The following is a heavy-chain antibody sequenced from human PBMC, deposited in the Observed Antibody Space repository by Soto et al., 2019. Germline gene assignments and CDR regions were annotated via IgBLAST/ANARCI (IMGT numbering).Heavy chain of an antibody. D-gene: IGHD3-10*01. CDR2: ISGSGGST. Sequence: PGGSLRLSCAASGFTFSSYAMSWVRQAPGKGLEWVSAISGSGGSTYYADSVKGRFTISRDNSKNTLYLQMNSLRAEDTAVYYCAKDLAVRGVIPDRFDPWRQRALVSVSS. CDR3: AKDLAVRGVIPDRFDP. V-gene: IGHV3-23*01. J-gene: IGHJ5*02. CDR1: GFTFSSYA.